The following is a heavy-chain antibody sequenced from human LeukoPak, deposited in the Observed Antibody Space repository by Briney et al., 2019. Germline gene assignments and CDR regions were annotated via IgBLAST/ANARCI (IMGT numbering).Heavy chain of an antibody. J-gene: IGHJ6*03. V-gene: IGHV3-30*02. CDR1: GFTFSSYG. CDR3: AKVGCSSTSCAGLDYMDV. D-gene: IGHD2-2*01. Sequence: GGSLRLSCAASGFTFSSYGMHWVRQAPGKGLEWVAVIWYGGSNKYYADSVKGRFTISRDNSKNTLYLQMNSLRAEDTAVYYCAKVGCSSTSCAGLDYMDVWGKGTTVTVSS. CDR2: IWYGGSNK.